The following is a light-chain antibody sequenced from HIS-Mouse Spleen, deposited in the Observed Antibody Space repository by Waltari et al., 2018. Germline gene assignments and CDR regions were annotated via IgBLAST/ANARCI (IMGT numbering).Light chain of an antibody. CDR2: KDS. Sequence: SYELTQPPSVSVSPGQTASITCSGDQLGDKYACWYQQKPAQSPVLVLYKDSKRPSGIPERFSGSNSGNTATLTISGTQAMDEADYYCQAWDSSTVVFGGGTKLTVL. CDR1: QLGDKY. CDR3: QAWDSSTVV. V-gene: IGLV3-1*01. J-gene: IGLJ2*01.